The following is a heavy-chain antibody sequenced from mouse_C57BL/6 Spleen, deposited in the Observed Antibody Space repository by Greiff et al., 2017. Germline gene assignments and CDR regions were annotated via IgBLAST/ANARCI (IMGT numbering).Heavy chain of an antibody. CDR2: INYDGSST. J-gene: IGHJ3*01. CDR1: GFTFSDYY. CDR3: ARDGLPPFAY. V-gene: IGHV5-16*01. D-gene: IGHD2-2*01. Sequence: EVKLMESEGGLVQPGSSMKLSCTASGFTFSDYYMAWVRQVPEKGLEWVANINYDGSSTYYLDSLKSRFIISRDNAKNILYLQMSSLKSEDTATYYCARDGLPPFAYWGQGTLVTVSA.